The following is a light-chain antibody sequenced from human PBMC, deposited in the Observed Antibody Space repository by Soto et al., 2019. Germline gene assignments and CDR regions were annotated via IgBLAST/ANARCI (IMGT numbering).Light chain of an antibody. J-gene: IGLJ2*01. CDR2: ENR. CDR3: GTWDSSLSAGV. Sequence: QAVVTQPPSVSAAPGQKVTISCSGSSSNIGTNYVSWYQQLPGTAPKLLIYENRKRPSGIPDRFSGSKSGTSATLGITGLLTGDEADYYCGTWDSSLSAGVFGGGTKLTVL. CDR1: SSNIGTNY. V-gene: IGLV1-51*02.